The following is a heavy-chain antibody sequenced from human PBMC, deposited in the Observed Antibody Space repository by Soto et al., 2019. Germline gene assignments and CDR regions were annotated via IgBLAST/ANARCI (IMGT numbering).Heavy chain of an antibody. Sequence: SETLSLTCTVSGGSFKSGSYSWSWIRQPLGKGLEWIGYVYHTGRTSYNPSLKSRVSISMDTSKNQFSLNLDSVTAADTAVYFCARDFAYFDSWGQGTLVTVSS. V-gene: IGHV4-61*01. J-gene: IGHJ4*02. CDR2: VYHTGRT. D-gene: IGHD3-3*01. CDR3: ARDFAYFDS. CDR1: GGSFKSGSYS.